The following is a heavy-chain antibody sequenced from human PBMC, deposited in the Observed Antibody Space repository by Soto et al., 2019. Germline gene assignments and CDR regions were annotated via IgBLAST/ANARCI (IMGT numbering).Heavy chain of an antibody. CDR2: IYYSGST. V-gene: IGHV4-59*01. Sequence: PSETLSLTCTVSGGSISSYYWSWIRQPPGKGLEWIGYIYYSGSTNYNPSLKSRDTISVDTSKNQFSLKLSSVTAADTAVYYCARELYYYGSGSYYMHWFDPWGQGTLVTV. J-gene: IGHJ5*02. CDR1: GGSISSYY. D-gene: IGHD3-10*01. CDR3: ARELYYYGSGSYYMHWFDP.